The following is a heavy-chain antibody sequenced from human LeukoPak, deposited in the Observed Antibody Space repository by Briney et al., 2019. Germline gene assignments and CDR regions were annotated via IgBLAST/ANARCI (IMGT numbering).Heavy chain of an antibody. CDR2: INPNSGGT. Sequence: ASVKVSCKASGYTFTGYYMHWVRQAPGQGLEWMGRINPNSGGTNSEQKLQGRVTLTRDTSISTAYMELSRVKSDDTAVYYCAKGVHIAVPGLDYWGQGTLVTVSS. J-gene: IGHJ4*02. CDR3: AKGVHIAVPGLDY. CDR1: GYTFTGYY. D-gene: IGHD6-19*01. V-gene: IGHV1-2*06.